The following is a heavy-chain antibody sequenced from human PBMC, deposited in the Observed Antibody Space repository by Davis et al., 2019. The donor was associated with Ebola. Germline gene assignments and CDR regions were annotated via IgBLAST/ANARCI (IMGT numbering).Heavy chain of an antibody. D-gene: IGHD4-17*01. CDR3: VTYGADHLFNN. CDR2: INHSGGT. J-gene: IGHJ4*02. CDR1: GGSFSDYH. Sequence: PSETLSLTCAVYGGSFSDYHWSWIRQPPGKGLEWIGEINHSGGTNYNPSLESRLTMSVDTSKNHFSLKLSSVTAADTAVYYCVTYGADHLFNNWGQGTLVTVSS. V-gene: IGHV4-34*01.